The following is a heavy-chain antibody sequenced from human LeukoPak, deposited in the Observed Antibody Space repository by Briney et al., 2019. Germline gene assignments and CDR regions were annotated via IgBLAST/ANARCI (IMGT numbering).Heavy chain of an antibody. J-gene: IGHJ5*02. CDR3: ARVGCGGDCYSWSWFDP. D-gene: IGHD2-21*02. V-gene: IGHV4-34*01. CDR2: INHSGST. Sequence: SETLSLTCAVYGGSFSGYYWSWIRQPPGKGLEWIGEINHSGSTNYNPSLQSRVTISVDTSKNQFSLRLSSVAAADTAVYYCARVGCGGDCYSWSWFDPWGQGTLVTVSS. CDR1: GGSFSGYY.